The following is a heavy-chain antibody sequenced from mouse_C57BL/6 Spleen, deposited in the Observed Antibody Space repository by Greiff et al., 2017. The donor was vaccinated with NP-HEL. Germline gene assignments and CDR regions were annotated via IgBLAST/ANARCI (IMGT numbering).Heavy chain of an antibody. J-gene: IGHJ2*01. V-gene: IGHV5-6*01. CDR2: ISSGGSYT. CDR3: ARQRKHYFDY. Sequence: EVKLVESGGDLVKPGGSLKLSCAASGFTFSSYGMSWVRQTPDKRLEWVATISSGGSYTYYPDSVKGRFTISRDNAKNTLYLQMSSLKSEDTAMYYCARQRKHYFDYWGQGTTLTVSS. CDR1: GFTFSSYG.